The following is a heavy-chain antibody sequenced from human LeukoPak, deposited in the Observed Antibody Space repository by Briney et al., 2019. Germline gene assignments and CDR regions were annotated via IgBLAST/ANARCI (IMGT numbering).Heavy chain of an antibody. CDR2: IKQDGSEK. CDR3: AKEIAAAGSPNWFDP. D-gene: IGHD6-13*01. Sequence: GGSLRLSCAASGFTFSSYSMNWVRQAPGKGLEWVANIKQDGSEKYYVDSVKGRFTISRDNAKNSLYLQMNSLRAEDTAVYYCAKEIAAAGSPNWFDPWGQGTLVTVSS. CDR1: GFTFSSYS. V-gene: IGHV3-7*01. J-gene: IGHJ5*02.